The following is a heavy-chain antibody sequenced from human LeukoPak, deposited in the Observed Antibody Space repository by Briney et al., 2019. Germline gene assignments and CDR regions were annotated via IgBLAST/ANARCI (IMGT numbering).Heavy chain of an antibody. D-gene: IGHD6-6*01. Sequence: PGGSLRLSCAASGFTFSSYWMSWVRQAPGKGLEWVANIKQDGSEKYYVDSVKGRFTISRDNAKNSLYLQMNSLRAEDTAVYYCARSGQHSSSTLPDYWGQGTLVTVSS. CDR1: GFTFSSYW. CDR3: ARSGQHSSSTLPDY. V-gene: IGHV3-7*03. J-gene: IGHJ4*02. CDR2: IKQDGSEK.